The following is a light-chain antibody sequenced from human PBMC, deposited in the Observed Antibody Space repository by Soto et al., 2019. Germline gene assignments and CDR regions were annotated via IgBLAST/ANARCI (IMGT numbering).Light chain of an antibody. CDR3: KQYIPYPLT. Sequence: DIQMTQSPSTLSASVGDRVTITCRASQSISTWLAWYQQKAGKAPKLLIYKASSLEGGVPSRFSGSGSGTDFKTTISSLQPDDFATYCCKQYIPYPLTFGGGTTVDIK. CDR1: QSISTW. V-gene: IGKV1-5*03. J-gene: IGKJ4*01. CDR2: KAS.